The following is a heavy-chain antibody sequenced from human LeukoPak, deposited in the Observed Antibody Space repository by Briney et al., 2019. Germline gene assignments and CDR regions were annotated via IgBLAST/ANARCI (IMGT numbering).Heavy chain of an antibody. CDR1: GFTFSSYG. D-gene: IGHD3-10*01. V-gene: IGHV3-30*18. Sequence: GGSLRLSCAAAGFTFSSYGMHWVRQAPGKGREWVAVISYDGSSKYYADSVKGRFTISRDNSKNTLYLQMNSLRAEDTAVYYCAKDWHYYGSGSGPPAHYFDYWGQGTLVTDSS. CDR3: AKDWHYYGSGSGPPAHYFDY. CDR2: ISYDGSSK. J-gene: IGHJ4*02.